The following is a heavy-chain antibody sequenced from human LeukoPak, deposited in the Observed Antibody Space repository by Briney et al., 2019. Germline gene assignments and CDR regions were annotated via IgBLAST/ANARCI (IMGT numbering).Heavy chain of an antibody. Sequence: GGSLRLSCTASGFTFNSYNMNWVRQAPGKGLEWVSSITSSSSYKYYADSVRGRFTISRDNAKNSLYLQMNSLRPEDTAVYYCARVEKQQLVSGLVDYWGQGTLVTVSS. V-gene: IGHV3-21*01. CDR3: ARVEKQQLVSGLVDY. CDR1: GFTFNSYN. D-gene: IGHD6-13*01. CDR2: ITSSSSYK. J-gene: IGHJ4*02.